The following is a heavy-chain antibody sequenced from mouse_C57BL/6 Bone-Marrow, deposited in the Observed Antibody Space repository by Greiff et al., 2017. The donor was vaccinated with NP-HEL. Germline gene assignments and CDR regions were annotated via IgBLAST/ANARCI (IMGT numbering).Heavy chain of an antibody. CDR1: GYTFTDYY. Sequence: DVQLQESGPVLVKPGASVKMSCKASGYTFTDYYMNWVKQSHGKSLEWIGVINPYNGGTSYNQKFKGKATLTVDKSSSTAYMELNSLTSEDSAVYYCARNGSSYAWFAYWGQGTLVTVSA. CDR3: ARNGSSYAWFAY. J-gene: IGHJ3*01. V-gene: IGHV1-19*01. CDR2: INPYNGGT. D-gene: IGHD1-1*01.